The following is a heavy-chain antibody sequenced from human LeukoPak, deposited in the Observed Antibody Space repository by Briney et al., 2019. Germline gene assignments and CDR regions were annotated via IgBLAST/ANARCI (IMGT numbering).Heavy chain of an antibody. CDR3: ARDYYPFTNGYNWFDP. V-gene: IGHV1-18*01. D-gene: IGHD3-22*01. CDR2: ISADNGDT. J-gene: IGHJ5*02. Sequence: ASVKVSCKASGYTFTNYGINWVRQAPGQGLEWMGWISADNGDTNYAQRFQGRVTMTTDTSTTTAYMELRGLRPDDTAVYNCARDYYPFTNGYNWFDPWAQGTLVTVSS. CDR1: GYTFTNYG.